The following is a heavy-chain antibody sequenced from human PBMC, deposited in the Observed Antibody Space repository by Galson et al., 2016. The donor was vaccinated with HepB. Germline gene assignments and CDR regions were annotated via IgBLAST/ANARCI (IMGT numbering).Heavy chain of an antibody. Sequence: SLRLSCAASEFTFSNYVMTWVRQVPGKGLELVSATSASGGNTYYADSVKGRFIISRDNTQNMVYLQMNSLTAEDTAVYYCAKGILRASSGWSYYFYCGLDVWGQGTTVTVSS. CDR3: AKGILRASSGWSYYFYCGLDV. CDR2: TSASGGNT. D-gene: IGHD6-19*01. J-gene: IGHJ6*02. CDR1: EFTFSNYV. V-gene: IGHV3-23*01.